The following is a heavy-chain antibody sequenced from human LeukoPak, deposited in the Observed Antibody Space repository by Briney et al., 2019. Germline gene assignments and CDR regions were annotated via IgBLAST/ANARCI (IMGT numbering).Heavy chain of an antibody. J-gene: IGHJ4*02. CDR2: ISSSSSNI. D-gene: IGHD7-27*01. CDR1: GFTFSSYS. CDR3: ARDPPGAHFDY. Sequence: PGGSLRLSCTASGFTFSSYSMNWVRQAPWKGLEWVSYISSSSSNIFYADSFKGRFTISRDNAQNSLFLQMNSLRVEDTAVYYCARDPPGAHFDYWGQGTLVTVS. V-gene: IGHV3-21*01.